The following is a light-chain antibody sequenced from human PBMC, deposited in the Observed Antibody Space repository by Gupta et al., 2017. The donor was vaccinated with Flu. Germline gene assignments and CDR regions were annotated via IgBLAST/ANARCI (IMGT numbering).Light chain of an antibody. V-gene: IGKV1-33*01. J-gene: IGKJ4*01. CDR2: DAS. CDR1: QDITNS. CDR3: QQFATLPLT. Sequence: DIQMTQSPSSLSASVGDSVTITCQASQDITNSLNWYLQKAGEAPRLLIYDASIMETGVPSRFSGRGSGTDFTFTISSLQPEDIATYYCQQFATLPLTFGGGTKVEI.